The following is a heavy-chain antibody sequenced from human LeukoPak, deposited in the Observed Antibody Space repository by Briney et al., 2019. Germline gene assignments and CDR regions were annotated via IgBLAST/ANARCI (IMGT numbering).Heavy chain of an antibody. V-gene: IGHV1-69*06. Sequence: SVKVSCMASGGTLSSYAISRVRQAPGQGLEWMGGIIPIFGAANYAQKFQGRVTITADKSTSTAYMEMSSLKSEDTAVYYCARGEVVPAAIGAFDIWGQGTMVTVSS. J-gene: IGHJ3*02. D-gene: IGHD2-2*01. CDR3: ARGEVVPAAIGAFDI. CDR2: IIPIFGAA. CDR1: GGTLSSYA.